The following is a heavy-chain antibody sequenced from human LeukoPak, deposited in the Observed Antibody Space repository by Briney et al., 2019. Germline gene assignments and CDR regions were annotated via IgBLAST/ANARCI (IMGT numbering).Heavy chain of an antibody. V-gene: IGHV4-34*01. CDR2: VNESGGT. CDR3: ARGQGATVPQVGKNWFDP. J-gene: IGHJ5*02. Sequence: SETLSLTCAVYIDSFSNYHWNWIRQTPAKGMEWIGEVNESGGTNISPSLRSRVILSVDTSKNQFSLKLISVTVADTAIYHCARGQGATVPQVGKNWFDPWGKGTRVTVSS. CDR1: IDSFSNYH. D-gene: IGHD1-26*01.